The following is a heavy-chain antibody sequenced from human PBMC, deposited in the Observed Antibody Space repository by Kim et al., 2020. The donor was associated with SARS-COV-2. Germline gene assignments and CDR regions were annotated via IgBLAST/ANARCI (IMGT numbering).Heavy chain of an antibody. Sequence: GESLQISCKGSGYSFTSYWISWVRQMPGKGLEWMGRIDPSDSYINYSPSFQGHVTISADRSLNTAYLQWSSLKASDTAMYYCARGYCSGGSCYLGLGFGDAFDIWGQGTMVTVSS. CDR1: GYSFTSYW. D-gene: IGHD2-15*01. CDR3: ARGYCSGGSCYLGLGFGDAFDI. J-gene: IGHJ3*02. CDR2: IDPSDSYI. V-gene: IGHV5-10-1*01.